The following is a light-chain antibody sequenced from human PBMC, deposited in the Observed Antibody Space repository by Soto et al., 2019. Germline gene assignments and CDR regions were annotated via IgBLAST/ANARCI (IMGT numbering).Light chain of an antibody. Sequence: EIVLTQSPATLSLSPGERVTLSCRASQSVSTYLAWYQQKPGQAPRLLISHASNRAPGIPARFSGSGSGTDFTLTISSLEPEDFAVYYCQHHSNWLLFTFGPGTKVDVK. CDR1: QSVSTY. J-gene: IGKJ3*01. CDR3: QHHSNWLLFT. V-gene: IGKV3-11*01. CDR2: HAS.